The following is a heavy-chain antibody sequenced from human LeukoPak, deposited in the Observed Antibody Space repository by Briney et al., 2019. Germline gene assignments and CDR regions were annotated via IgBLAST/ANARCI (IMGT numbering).Heavy chain of an antibody. J-gene: IGHJ4*02. CDR3: ARDGFRGPSDY. CDR2: INAYNGNT. V-gene: IGHV1-18*01. CDR1: GYTFTSYS. Sequence: ASVKVSCKASGYTFTSYSINWVRQAPAQGLEWMGSINAYNGNTNYAQKVQGRVTMTTDTSTSTAYMELRSLRSDDTALYYCARDGFRGPSDYWGQGTLVTVSS. D-gene: IGHD3-16*01.